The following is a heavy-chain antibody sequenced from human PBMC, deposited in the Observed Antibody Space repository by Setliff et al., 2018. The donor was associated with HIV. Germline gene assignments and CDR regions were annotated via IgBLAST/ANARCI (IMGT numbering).Heavy chain of an antibody. D-gene: IGHD1-1*01. V-gene: IGHV1-69*13. CDR3: ARHGVATPVHYYYYYMDV. Sequence: SVKVSCKASGGTFSSYAISWVRQAPGQGLEWMGGIIPIFGAANYAQKFQGRVTITADESTSTAYMELSSLRSEDTAVYYCARHGVATPVHYYYYYMDVWGKGTTVTVSS. CDR2: IIPIFGAA. J-gene: IGHJ6*03. CDR1: GGTFSSYA.